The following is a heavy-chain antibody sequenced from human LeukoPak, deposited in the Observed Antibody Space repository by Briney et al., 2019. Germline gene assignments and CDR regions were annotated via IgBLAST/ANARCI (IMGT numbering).Heavy chain of an antibody. D-gene: IGHD6-13*01. CDR3: ARVLGGSSWPYYYYYGMDV. J-gene: IGHJ6*02. CDR1: GGSISSYY. V-gene: IGHV4-4*07. Sequence: SETLSLTCTVSGGSISSYYWGWIRQPAGKGLEWIGRIYTSGSTNYNPSLKSRVTMSVDTSKNQFSLKLSSVTAADTAVYYCARVLGGSSWPYYYYYGMDVWGQGTTVTVSS. CDR2: IYTSGST.